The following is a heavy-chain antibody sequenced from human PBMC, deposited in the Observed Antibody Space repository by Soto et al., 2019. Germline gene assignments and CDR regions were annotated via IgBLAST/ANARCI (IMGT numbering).Heavy chain of an antibody. Sequence: QVQLVQSGAEVKKPGASVKVSCKASGYTFTSYYMHWVRQAPGQGLEWMGIINPSGGSTSYAQKFQSRVTMTRDTSTSTVYMELSSLRSEDTAVYYCARDVRYCSSTSCYGGPNYGMDVWGQGTTVTVSS. CDR2: INPSGGST. J-gene: IGHJ6*02. D-gene: IGHD2-2*01. V-gene: IGHV1-46*01. CDR1: GYTFTSYY. CDR3: ARDVRYCSSTSCYGGPNYGMDV.